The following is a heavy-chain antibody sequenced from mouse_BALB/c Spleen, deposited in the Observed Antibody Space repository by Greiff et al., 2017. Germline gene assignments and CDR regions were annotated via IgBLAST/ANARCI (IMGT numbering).Heavy chain of an antibody. CDR1: GYSFTSYW. J-gene: IGHJ3*01. Sequence: VKLMESGPQLVRPGASVKISCKASGYSFTSYWMHWVKQRPGQGLEWIGMIDPSDSETRLNQKFKDKATLTVDKSSSTAYMQLSSPTSEDSAVYYCARGGDGYYPAWFAYWGQGTLVTVSA. CDR2: IDPSDSET. V-gene: IGHV1S126*01. D-gene: IGHD2-3*01. CDR3: ARGGDGYYPAWFAY.